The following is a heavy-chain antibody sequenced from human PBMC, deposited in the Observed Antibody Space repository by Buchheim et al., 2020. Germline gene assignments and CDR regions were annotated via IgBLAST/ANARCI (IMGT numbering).Heavy chain of an antibody. D-gene: IGHD6-19*01. J-gene: IGHJ6*02. CDR3: AREIAVAAPHYRIDV. Sequence: QLQLVESGGGVVQPGRSLRLSCAATGFTFSSYAMHWVRQAPGKGLEWVAVISYDGSNKYYADSVKGRFTISRDNSKNTLYLQRNSLKSEDTAIYYCAREIAVAAPHYRIDVWGQGTT. V-gene: IGHV3-30*04. CDR2: ISYDGSNK. CDR1: GFTFSSYA.